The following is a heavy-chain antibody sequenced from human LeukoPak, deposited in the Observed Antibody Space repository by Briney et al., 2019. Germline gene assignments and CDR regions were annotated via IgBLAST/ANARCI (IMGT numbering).Heavy chain of an antibody. CDR2: INPNSGGT. V-gene: IGHV1-2*02. J-gene: IGHJ5*02. CDR3: ARERISMVRGVISNWFDP. D-gene: IGHD3-10*01. CDR1: GYTFTGYY. Sequence: ASVKVSCKASGYTFTGYYMHWVRQAPGQGLEWMGWINPNSGGTNYAQKFQGRVTMTRDTSISTAYIELSRLRSDDTAVYYCARERISMVRGVISNWFDPWGQGTLVTVSS.